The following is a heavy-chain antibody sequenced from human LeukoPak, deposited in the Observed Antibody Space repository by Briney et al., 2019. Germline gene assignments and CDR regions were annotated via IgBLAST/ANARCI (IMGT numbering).Heavy chain of an antibody. CDR2: ISGSGGST. Sequence: QSGGSLRLSCAASGFTFSSYAMSWVRQAPGRGLEWVSAISGSGGSTYYADSVKGRFTISRDNSKNTLYLQMNSLRAEDTAVYYCAKTNREGFGESNWFDPWGQGTLVTVSS. CDR3: AKTNREGFGESNWFDP. CDR1: GFTFSSYA. V-gene: IGHV3-23*01. J-gene: IGHJ5*02. D-gene: IGHD3-10*01.